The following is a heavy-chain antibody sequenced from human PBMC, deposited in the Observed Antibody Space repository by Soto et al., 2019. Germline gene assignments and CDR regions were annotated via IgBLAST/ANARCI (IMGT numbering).Heavy chain of an antibody. V-gene: IGHV1-69*06. CDR3: ALPRGYYDSSGYYSNYYYYYGMDV. CDR1: GGTFSSYA. Sequence: QVQLVQSGAEVKKPGSSVKVSCKASGGTFSSYAISWVRQAPGQGLEWMGGIIPIFGTANYAQKFQGRVTITADKSTSTAYMELSSLRSEDTAVYYCALPRGYYDSSGYYSNYYYYYGMDVWGQGTTVTVSS. D-gene: IGHD3-22*01. J-gene: IGHJ6*02. CDR2: IIPIFGTA.